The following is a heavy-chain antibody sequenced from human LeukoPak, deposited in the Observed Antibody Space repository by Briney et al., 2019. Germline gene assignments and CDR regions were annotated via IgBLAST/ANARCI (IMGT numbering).Heavy chain of an antibody. CDR1: GFTFSSYA. V-gene: IGHV3-23*01. Sequence: GGSLRLSCAASGFTFSSYAMSWVRQAPGKGLEWVSAISGSGGSTYYADSVRGRFTISRDNSKNTLYLQMNSLRAEDTAVYYCAKDSTSSWTNWFDPWGQGTLVTVSS. D-gene: IGHD6-13*01. CDR2: ISGSGGST. J-gene: IGHJ5*02. CDR3: AKDSTSSWTNWFDP.